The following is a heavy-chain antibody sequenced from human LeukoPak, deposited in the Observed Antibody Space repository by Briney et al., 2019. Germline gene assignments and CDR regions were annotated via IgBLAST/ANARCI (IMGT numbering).Heavy chain of an antibody. D-gene: IGHD3-22*01. CDR1: GDSLTGCY. CDR2: IYYTGNT. Sequence: PSETLSLTCSVSGDSLTGCYWGWIRQPPGKGLEWIGNIYYTGNTYYNPSLKSRVTISLDTSKNQFSLKVISMTAADTAVYYCTKSDGSGLIRICGRGTIVTVSS. CDR3: TKSDGSGLIRI. J-gene: IGHJ3*02. V-gene: IGHV4-39*07.